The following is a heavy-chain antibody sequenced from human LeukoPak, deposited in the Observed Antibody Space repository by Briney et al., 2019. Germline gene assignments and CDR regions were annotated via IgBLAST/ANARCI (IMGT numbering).Heavy chain of an antibody. D-gene: IGHD4-11*01. CDR2: IIPILGIA. CDR1: GGTFSSYP. CDR3: ARERDYSDYVSDY. J-gene: IGHJ4*02. V-gene: IGHV1-69*04. Sequence: GASVKVSCKASGGTFSSYPISWVRQAPGQGLEWMGRIIPILGIANYAQKFQGRVTITADKSTITAYMELSSLRSEDTAVYYCARERDYSDYVSDYWGQGNLVTVP.